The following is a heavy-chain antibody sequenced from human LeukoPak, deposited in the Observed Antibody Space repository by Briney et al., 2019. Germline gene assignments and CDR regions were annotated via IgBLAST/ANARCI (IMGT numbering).Heavy chain of an antibody. CDR2: IYTSGST. J-gene: IGHJ6*03. CDR3: AREAGSSTSSQGYWDYYYYMDV. V-gene: IGHV4-4*07. D-gene: IGHD2-2*01. CDR1: GGSISSYY. Sequence: PSETLSLTCTVSGGSISSYYWSWIRQPAGKGLEWIGRIYTSGSTNYNPSLKSRVTMSVDTSKNQFSLKLSSVTAADTAVYYCAREAGSSTSSQGYWDYYYYMDVWGKGTTVTVSS.